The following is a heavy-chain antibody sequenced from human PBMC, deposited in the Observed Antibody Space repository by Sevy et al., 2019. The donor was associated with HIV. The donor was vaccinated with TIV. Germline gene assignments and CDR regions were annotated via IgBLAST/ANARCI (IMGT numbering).Heavy chain of an antibody. V-gene: IGHV3-7*01. Sequence: GGSLRLSCAASGFSFSTYWMHWVRQAPGKGLEWVANIKQDESEKYYVASVKGRFTISRDNAKNSVYPEMNSLSPEDTAIYYCAKGNNGSFDYWGQGTLVTVSS. D-gene: IGHD2-8*01. J-gene: IGHJ4*02. CDR2: IKQDESEK. CDR1: GFSFSTYW. CDR3: AKGNNGSFDY.